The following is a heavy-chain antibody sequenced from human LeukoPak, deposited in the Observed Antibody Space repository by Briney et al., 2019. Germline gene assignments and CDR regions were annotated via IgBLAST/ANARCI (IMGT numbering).Heavy chain of an antibody. CDR1: GGSISSYY. CDR2: INHSGST. J-gene: IGHJ4*02. Sequence: SETLSLTCTVSGGSISSYYWSWIRQPPGKGLEWIGEINHSGSTNYNPSLKSRVTISVDTSKNQFSLKLSSVTAADTAVYYCARAIAVAGTGIQDYWGQGTLVTVSS. D-gene: IGHD6-19*01. V-gene: IGHV4-34*01. CDR3: ARAIAVAGTGIQDY.